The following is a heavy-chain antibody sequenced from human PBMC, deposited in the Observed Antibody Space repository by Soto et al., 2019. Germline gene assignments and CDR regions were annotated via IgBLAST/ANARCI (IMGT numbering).Heavy chain of an antibody. J-gene: IGHJ4*02. V-gene: IGHV1-46*01. CDR2: INPLPTSGST. CDR3: ARDLAAAAY. Sequence: QVQLVQSGAEVKKPGASVKVSCKASGYIFTNYYIHCVRQAPGQGLEWMAIINPLPTSGSTNYAQEFQGRVTVTRDTSTSTVNMELNSLRSDDTAIYYCARDLAAAAYWGQGTLVTVSS. D-gene: IGHD6-13*01. CDR1: GYIFTNYY.